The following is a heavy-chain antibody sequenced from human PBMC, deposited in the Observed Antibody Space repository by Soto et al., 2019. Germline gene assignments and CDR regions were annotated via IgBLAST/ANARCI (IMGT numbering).Heavy chain of an antibody. CDR1: AFTFSSCN. CDR2: ISSSSSYI. Sequence: RRALRLCSAASAFTFSSCNLNWVRQAPGKGLEWVSSISSSSSYIYYADSVKGRFTISRDNAKNSLYLQMNSLRAEDTAVYYCARVVVVPAAGIDYWGQGT. J-gene: IGHJ4*02. D-gene: IGHD2-2*01. CDR3: ARVVVVPAAGIDY. V-gene: IGHV3-21*01.